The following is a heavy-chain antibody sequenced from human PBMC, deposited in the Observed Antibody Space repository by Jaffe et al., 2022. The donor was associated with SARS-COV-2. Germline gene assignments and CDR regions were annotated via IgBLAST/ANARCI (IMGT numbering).Heavy chain of an antibody. D-gene: IGHD6-19*01. V-gene: IGHV4-59*01. CDR3: VRGTDGWLWYFDL. Sequence: QVQLQESGPGLVKPSETLSLTCTVSGGSINNYYWSWIRQPPGKGLEWIGSINYAGSTNYYNPSLKSRVTMSVDTSKKQLSLKMTSVTAADTAMYYCVRGTDGWLWYFDLWGRGTLVTVSS. CDR2: INYAGST. CDR1: GGSINNYY. J-gene: IGHJ2*01.